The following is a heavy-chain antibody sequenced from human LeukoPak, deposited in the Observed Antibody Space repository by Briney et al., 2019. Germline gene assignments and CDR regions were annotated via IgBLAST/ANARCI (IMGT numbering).Heavy chain of an antibody. Sequence: EASVKVSCKASGYTFTGYYMHWLRQAPGQELEWMGWINPNSGGTNYAQKFQGRVTMTRDTSISTAYMELSRLRSDDTAVYYCARDLGQFWSGYYSPFDPWGQGTLVTVSS. J-gene: IGHJ5*02. CDR1: GYTFTGYY. D-gene: IGHD3-3*01. CDR2: INPNSGGT. V-gene: IGHV1-2*02. CDR3: ARDLGQFWSGYYSPFDP.